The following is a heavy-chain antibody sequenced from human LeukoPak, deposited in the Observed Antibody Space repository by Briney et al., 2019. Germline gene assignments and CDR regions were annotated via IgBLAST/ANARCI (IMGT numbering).Heavy chain of an antibody. V-gene: IGHV3-49*04. Sequence: PGGSLRLPCTASGFTHGDYAMSWVRQAPGKGLVWVGFIRSKAYGGTTEYAASVKGRFTISRDDSKSIAYLQMNSLKTEDTAVYYCTRNEAKYYDFWSGYSSGPFDYWGQGTLVTVSS. J-gene: IGHJ4*02. CDR2: IRSKAYGGTT. CDR1: GFTHGDYA. CDR3: TRNEAKYYDFWSGYSSGPFDY. D-gene: IGHD3-3*01.